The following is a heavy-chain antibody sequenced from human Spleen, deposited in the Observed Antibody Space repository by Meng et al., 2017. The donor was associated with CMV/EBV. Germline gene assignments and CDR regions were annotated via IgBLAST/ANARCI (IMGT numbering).Heavy chain of an antibody. D-gene: IGHD5-24*01. CDR1: GFTVSSNY. CDR2: IYSGGST. J-gene: IGHJ4*02. V-gene: IGHV3-66*01. CDR3: ARVKMATIDY. Sequence: VALVEVGGGLVQPVGSLGLACAASGFTVSSNYMSWAREGPGKGLEWVSVIYSGGSTYYADCVKGRFTISRDNSKNTLYLEMNSQRAEDTAVYYCARVKMATIDYWGQGTLVTVSS.